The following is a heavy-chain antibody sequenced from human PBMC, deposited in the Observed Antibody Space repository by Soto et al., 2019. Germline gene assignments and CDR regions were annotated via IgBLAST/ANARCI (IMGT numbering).Heavy chain of an antibody. D-gene: IGHD2-8*01. CDR2: LSASGRT. Sequence: QVHLQESGPGLVKPSETLSLTCAISGDSIGNFYWSWIRQPAGKGLESLGRLSASGRTNYSPSLQSRVTMSLDRSKNRFSLRLTSVSAADTAVYFCARGMGRYFDLGGRGTLVTVSS. CDR3: ARGMGRYFDL. V-gene: IGHV4-4*07. CDR1: GDSIGNFY. J-gene: IGHJ2*01.